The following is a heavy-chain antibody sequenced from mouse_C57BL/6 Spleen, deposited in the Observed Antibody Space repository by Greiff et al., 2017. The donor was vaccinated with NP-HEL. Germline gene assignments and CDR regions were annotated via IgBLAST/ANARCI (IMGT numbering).Heavy chain of an antibody. J-gene: IGHJ3*01. V-gene: IGHV6-3*01. CDR3: TGYDEAY. D-gene: IGHD2-3*01. CDR2: IRLKSDNYAS. CDR1: GFTFSNYW. Sequence: EVMLVESGGGLVQPGGSMKLSCVASGFTFSNYWMNWVRQSPEKGLEWVAQIRLKSDNYASNYAVTVKGRFTISRADSKISVYLQMNNLRAEGTGIDYCTGYDEAYWGQGTLVTVSA.